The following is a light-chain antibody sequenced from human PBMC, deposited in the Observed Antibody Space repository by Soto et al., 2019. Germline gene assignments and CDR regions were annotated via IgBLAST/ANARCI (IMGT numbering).Light chain of an antibody. Sequence: QSALTQPPSASGSPGQSVTISCTGTSSDVGGYDYVSWYQQHPGKAPKLMIYDVSKRPSGVPDRFSGSKYGNTASLTVSGIQAEDEAEYYCSSYAGRKDLGFGGGTKVTVL. CDR1: SSDVGGYDY. CDR3: SSYAGRKDLG. CDR2: DVS. V-gene: IGLV2-8*01. J-gene: IGLJ3*02.